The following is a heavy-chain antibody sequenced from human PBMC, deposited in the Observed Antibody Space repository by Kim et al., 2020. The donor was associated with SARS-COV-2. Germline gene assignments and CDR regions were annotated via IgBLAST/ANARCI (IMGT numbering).Heavy chain of an antibody. CDR2: ISYDGSNK. CDR1: GFTFSSYG. Sequence: GGSLRLSCAASGFTFSSYGMHWVRQAPGKGLEWVAVISYDGSNKYYADSVKGRFTISRDNSKNTLYLQMNSLRAEDTAVYYCAEGYSSSSDYWGQGTLVTVSS. V-gene: IGHV3-30*03. CDR3: AEGYSSSSDY. J-gene: IGHJ4*02. D-gene: IGHD6-13*01.